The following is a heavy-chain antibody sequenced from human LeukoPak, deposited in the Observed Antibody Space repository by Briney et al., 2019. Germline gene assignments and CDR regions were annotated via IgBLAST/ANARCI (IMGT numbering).Heavy chain of an antibody. CDR3: TRDSGTYNWFDP. Sequence: PGGSLRLSCVASGFTFSDSATHWVRQSSGKGLEWIGHMDKETNLYATALAASVKGRFTVSRDDSKNTAYLHMNSLKTEDTALYYCTRDSGTYNWFDPWGQGTLVTVSS. D-gene: IGHD1-26*01. J-gene: IGHJ5*02. CDR1: GFTFSDSA. CDR2: MDKETNLYAT. V-gene: IGHV3-73*01.